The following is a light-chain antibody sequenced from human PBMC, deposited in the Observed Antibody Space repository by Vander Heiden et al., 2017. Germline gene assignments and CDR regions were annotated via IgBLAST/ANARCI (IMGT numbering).Light chain of an antibody. J-gene: IGKJ2*01. CDR3: QQYSSSSHT. CDR1: QSLSSNY. V-gene: IGKV3-20*01. Sequence: EVVLKQSPGTLSLSPGEGATLSCRSRQSLSSNYLLWYQQKPGQAPRLLIYATSSRATGIPDRFTGSGSGTDFTLTISRLEPEDFAVYYCQQYSSSSHTFGQGTKLEIK. CDR2: ATS.